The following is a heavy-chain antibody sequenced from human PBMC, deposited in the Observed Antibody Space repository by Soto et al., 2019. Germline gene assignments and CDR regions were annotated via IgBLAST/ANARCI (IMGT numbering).Heavy chain of an antibody. D-gene: IGHD3-22*01. CDR3: ATITMMT. J-gene: IGHJ5*02. Sequence: PWGSLRLSCAASGFSFSDYYMSWIRQAPGKGLEWLSYISGSSDNTNYADSVKGRFTISRENAKKSLYREMNSLRAEDTAVYYCATITMMTWGQGTLVTVSS. CDR1: GFSFSDYY. V-gene: IGHV3-11*06. CDR2: ISGSSDNT.